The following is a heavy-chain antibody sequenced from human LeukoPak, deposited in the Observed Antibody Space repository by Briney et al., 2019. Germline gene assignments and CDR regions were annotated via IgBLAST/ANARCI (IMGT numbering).Heavy chain of an antibody. CDR2: INSDGGST. D-gene: IGHD4-17*01. Sequence: GGSLRLSCAASGFTFSSYWMHWVRHAPGKGLVWVSRINSDGGSTSYTDSVKGRFTISRDNAKNTLYLQMNSLRAEDTAVYYCAREEPNYGDYGYFDYWGQGTLVTVSS. CDR1: GFTFSSYW. CDR3: AREEPNYGDYGYFDY. J-gene: IGHJ4*02. V-gene: IGHV3-74*01.